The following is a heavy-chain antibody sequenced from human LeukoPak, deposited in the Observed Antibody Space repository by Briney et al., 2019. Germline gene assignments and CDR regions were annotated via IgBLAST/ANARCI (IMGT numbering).Heavy chain of an antibody. D-gene: IGHD3-3*01. J-gene: IGHJ6*02. Sequence: AASVKVSRKASGYTFTSYDINWVRQATGQGLEWMGWMNPNSGNTGYAQKFQGRVTMTRNTSISTAYMELSSLRSEDTAVYYCARSPMTIFSRGGERDYYGMDVWGQGTTVTVSS. CDR2: MNPNSGNT. CDR1: GYTFTSYD. CDR3: ARSPMTIFSRGGERDYYGMDV. V-gene: IGHV1-8*01.